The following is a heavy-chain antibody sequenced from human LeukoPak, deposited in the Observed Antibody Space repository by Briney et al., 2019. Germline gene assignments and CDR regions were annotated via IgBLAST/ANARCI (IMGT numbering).Heavy chain of an antibody. CDR1: GFTFSSYA. V-gene: IGHV3-30*01. D-gene: IGHD6-6*01. CDR2: ISYDGSNK. J-gene: IGHJ4*02. Sequence: GGSLRLSCAASGFTFSSYAMHWVRQAPGKGLEWVAVISYDGSNKYYADSVKGRFTISRDNSKNTLYLQMNSLRAEDTAVYYCARDLSSSHTFDYWGQETLVTVSS. CDR3: ARDLSSSHTFDY.